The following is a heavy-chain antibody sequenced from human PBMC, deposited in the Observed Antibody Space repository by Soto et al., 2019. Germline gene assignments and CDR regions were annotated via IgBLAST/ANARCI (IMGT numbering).Heavy chain of an antibody. CDR1: GDGFSNYG. J-gene: IGHJ4*02. D-gene: IGHD3-22*01. CDR3: ARVWYYDSSGYYAFDY. CDR2: ISAYDGQT. Sequence: ASGKVSCKASGDGFSNYGFSWVRQAPGQGLEWMGWISAYDGQTNYTKKFQGRVTMTTDTSSSTAYMELRSLRSDDTAVYYCARVWYYDSSGYYAFDYWGLGTLVTVSS. V-gene: IGHV1-18*01.